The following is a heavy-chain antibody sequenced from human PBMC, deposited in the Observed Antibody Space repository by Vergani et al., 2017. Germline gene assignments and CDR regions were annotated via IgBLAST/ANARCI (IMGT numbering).Heavy chain of an antibody. CDR1: EYSFGNYW. V-gene: IGHV5-51*01. J-gene: IGHJ4*02. CDR2: IYPADSDT. D-gene: IGHD1-1*01. Sequence: EVELVQSGPEMRKPGESLKISCKGSEYSFGNYWIGWVRQIPGKGLEWMGIIYPADSDTRYSPSFQGQVTISADKSISTAFLQWDSLKASDTALYYGARHTTYTDSWGQGTLVTVSS. CDR3: ARHTTYTDS.